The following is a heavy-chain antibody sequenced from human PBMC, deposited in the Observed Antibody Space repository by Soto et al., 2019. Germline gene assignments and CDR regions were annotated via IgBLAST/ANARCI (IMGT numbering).Heavy chain of an antibody. CDR1: GGSISSDNW. D-gene: IGHD2-15*01. J-gene: IGHJ3*02. CDR2: IYHTGST. Sequence: QVQLQESGPGLVKPSGTLSFTCAVSGGSISSDNWWTWVRQPPGKGLEWIGEIYHTGSTNYNPSLRSRVTISVDKANTQFSLILSSVDAADTAVYYCARVIVMVVGGTSALDIWGQGTMATVSS. CDR3: ARVIVMVVGGTSALDI. V-gene: IGHV4-4*02.